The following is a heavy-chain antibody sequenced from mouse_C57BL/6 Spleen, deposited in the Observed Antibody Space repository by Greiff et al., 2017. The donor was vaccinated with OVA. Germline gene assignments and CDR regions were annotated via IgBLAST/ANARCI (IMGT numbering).Heavy chain of an antibody. Sequence: VQLQQPGAELVKPGASVKLSCKASGYTFTSYWMQWVKQRPGQGLEWIGEIDPSDSYTNYNQKFKGKATLTVDTSSSTAYMQLSSLTSEDSAVYYCARRDGYDGYYFDYWGQGTTLTVSS. J-gene: IGHJ2*01. D-gene: IGHD2-2*01. V-gene: IGHV1-50*01. CDR3: ARRDGYDGYYFDY. CDR2: IDPSDSYT. CDR1: GYTFTSYW.